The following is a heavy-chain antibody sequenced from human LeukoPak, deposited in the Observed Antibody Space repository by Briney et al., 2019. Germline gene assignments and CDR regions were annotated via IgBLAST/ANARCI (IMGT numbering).Heavy chain of an antibody. J-gene: IGHJ4*02. CDR2: ISWNSGSI. CDR1: GFIFNNYA. V-gene: IGHV3-9*01. D-gene: IGHD1-20*01. CDR3: LRDLNWSLDQ. Sequence: TGGSLRLSCAGSGFIFNNYAMHWVRQPPGKGLEWVSGISWNSGSIDYADSVKGRFTISRDNAKNTLYLQMNSLRAEDTAVYYCLRDLNWSLDQWGQGTLVTVSS.